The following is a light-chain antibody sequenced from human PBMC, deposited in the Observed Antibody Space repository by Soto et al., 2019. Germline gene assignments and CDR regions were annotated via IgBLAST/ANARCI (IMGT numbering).Light chain of an antibody. CDR1: QSVSSSY. CDR2: GAS. J-gene: IGKJ4*01. V-gene: IGKV3-20*01. Sequence: EIVLTQSPGTLSLSPGERASLSCRASQSVSSSYLAWYQQKPGQAPRLLIYGASSRVTGIPDRFSGSGSGTDFTLTISRLETEDFAVYYCQQYGRSPPAFGGGTKVEI. CDR3: QQYGRSPPA.